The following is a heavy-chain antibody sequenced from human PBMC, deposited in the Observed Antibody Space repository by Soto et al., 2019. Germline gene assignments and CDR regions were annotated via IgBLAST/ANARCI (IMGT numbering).Heavy chain of an antibody. Sequence: QVQLVESGGGVVQPGRSLRLSCAASGFTFSSYGMHWVRQAPGKGLEWVAVIWYDGSNKYYADSVKGRFTISRDNSKNTLYLQMNSLRAEDTAVYYCARDTRFGELSEFYWGQGTLVTVSS. CDR1: GFTFSSYG. V-gene: IGHV3-33*01. D-gene: IGHD3-10*01. CDR3: ARDTRFGELSEFY. J-gene: IGHJ4*02. CDR2: IWYDGSNK.